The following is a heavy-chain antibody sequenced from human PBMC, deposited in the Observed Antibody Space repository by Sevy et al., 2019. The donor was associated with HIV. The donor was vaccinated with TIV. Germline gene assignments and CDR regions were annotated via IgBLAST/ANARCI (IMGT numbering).Heavy chain of an antibody. CDR1: GYTFTSYG. Sequence: ASVKVSCKASGYTFTSYGISWVRQAPGQGLEWMGWISACNGNTNYAQKLQGRVTMTTDTSTSTAYMELRSLRSDDTAVYYCARMYYYDSSGYYGYWGQGSLVTVSS. D-gene: IGHD3-22*01. J-gene: IGHJ4*02. V-gene: IGHV1-18*01. CDR2: ISACNGNT. CDR3: ARMYYYDSSGYYGY.